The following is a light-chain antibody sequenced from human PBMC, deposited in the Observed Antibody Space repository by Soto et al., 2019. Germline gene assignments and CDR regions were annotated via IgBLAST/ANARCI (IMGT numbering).Light chain of an antibody. V-gene: IGLV3-21*02. Sequence: SYELTQPPSVSVAPGQTARVTCGGNNIGSKSVHWYQQKPGQAPVLVVYDNNDRPSGIPERFSGSNSGNTATLTISRVEAGDEADYYCQVWHSGSDHYVFGTGTKVTVL. J-gene: IGLJ1*01. CDR1: NIGSKS. CDR3: QVWHSGSDHYV. CDR2: DNN.